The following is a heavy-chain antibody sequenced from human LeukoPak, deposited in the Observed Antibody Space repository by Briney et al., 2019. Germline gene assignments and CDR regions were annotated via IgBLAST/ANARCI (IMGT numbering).Heavy chain of an antibody. V-gene: IGHV3-30*04. Sequence: GGSLRLSCAASGFTFSSYAMHWVRQAPGQGREWVAVISYDGSNKYYADSVKGRFTISRDNSKNTLYLQMNSLRAEDTAVYYCAGDLGGYILYWGQGTLVTVSS. CDR2: ISYDGSNK. CDR1: GFTFSSYA. J-gene: IGHJ4*02. D-gene: IGHD5-18*01. CDR3: AGDLGGYILY.